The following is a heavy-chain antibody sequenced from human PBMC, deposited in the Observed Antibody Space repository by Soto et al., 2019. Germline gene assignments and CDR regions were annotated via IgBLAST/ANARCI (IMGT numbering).Heavy chain of an antibody. Sequence: EVQLVESGGGLVKSGGSLTLSCAASGFTFSSYSMNWVRQAPGKGLEWASSISSSSRHIYYADSVKGRFTISRDNAKNSLYLQMNSLRAEDTAMYFCARDPSDLWEPDQYFPHWGQGTLVAVSS. J-gene: IGHJ1*01. V-gene: IGHV3-21*01. CDR2: ISSSSRHI. D-gene: IGHD1-26*01. CDR1: GFTFSSYS. CDR3: ARDPSDLWEPDQYFPH.